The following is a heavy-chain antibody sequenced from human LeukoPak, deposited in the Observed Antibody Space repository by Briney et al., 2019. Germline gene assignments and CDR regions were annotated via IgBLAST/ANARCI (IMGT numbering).Heavy chain of an antibody. CDR2: MNPNRGNT. J-gene: IGHJ4*02. V-gene: IGHV1-8*01. D-gene: IGHD3-22*01. CDR3: ARVPTYYYDSSGYFDY. Sequence: ASVKVSCKASGYTFTSYDINWVRQATGQGLEWMGWMNPNRGNTGYAQKFQGRVTMTRNTSISTAYMELSSLRSEDTAVYYCARVPTYYYDSSGYFDYWGQGTLVTVSS. CDR1: GYTFTSYD.